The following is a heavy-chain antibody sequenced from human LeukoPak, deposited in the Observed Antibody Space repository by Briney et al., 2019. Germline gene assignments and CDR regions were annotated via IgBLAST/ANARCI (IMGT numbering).Heavy chain of an antibody. Sequence: SVKVSCKASGGTFSSYAISWVRQTPGQGLEWMGGIIPIFGTANYAQKFQGRVTITADESTSTAYMELSSLRSEDTAVYYCAREYSRGEYYLDYWGQGTLVTVSS. D-gene: IGHD6-13*01. CDR2: IIPIFGTA. J-gene: IGHJ4*02. V-gene: IGHV1-69*13. CDR1: GGTFSSYA. CDR3: AREYSRGEYYLDY.